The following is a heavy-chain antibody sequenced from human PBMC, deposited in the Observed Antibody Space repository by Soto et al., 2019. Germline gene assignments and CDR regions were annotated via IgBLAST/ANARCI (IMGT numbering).Heavy chain of an antibody. D-gene: IGHD3-22*01. V-gene: IGHV3-48*03. CDR1: GFTFSSYE. CDR2: ISSSGKTI. Sequence: SCAASGFTFSSYEMNWARQAPGKGLEWVSYISSSGKTIHYADSVKGRFTISRDNAKNSLYLQMNSLRAEDTAVYYCARDMDYYDSSGYQDYWGKGTLVTIAS. J-gene: IGHJ4*02. CDR3: ARDMDYYDSSGYQDY.